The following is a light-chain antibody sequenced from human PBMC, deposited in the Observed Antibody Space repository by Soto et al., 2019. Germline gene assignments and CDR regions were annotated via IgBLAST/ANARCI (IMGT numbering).Light chain of an antibody. Sequence: DIVLTQSPGTLSLSPGDRATLSCRASQSVSSGYVAWYQQKPGQAPRLLISGASTRAAGISDRFRGSGSGTEFTLTISSLRSEDSAIYYCQQYFEWPPMTFGQGTKVDIK. CDR3: QQYFEWPPMT. CDR1: QSVSSG. J-gene: IGKJ1*01. V-gene: IGKV3-15*01. CDR2: GAS.